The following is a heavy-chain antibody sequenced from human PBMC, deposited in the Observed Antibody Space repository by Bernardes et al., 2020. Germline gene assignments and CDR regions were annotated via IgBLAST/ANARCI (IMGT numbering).Heavy chain of an antibody. D-gene: IGHD6-13*01. CDR1: GFTFRSCA. Sequence: VGSLRLSCAASGFTFRSCAMSWVRQAPGKGLEWVSTINEGGDNTYYADSVKGRFTISRDNSRNTLYLQMNSLRAEDTAVFYCAKWDSNKWYDYWGQGTLVSVAS. J-gene: IGHJ4*02. V-gene: IGHV3-23*01. CDR2: INEGGDNT. CDR3: AKWDSNKWYDY.